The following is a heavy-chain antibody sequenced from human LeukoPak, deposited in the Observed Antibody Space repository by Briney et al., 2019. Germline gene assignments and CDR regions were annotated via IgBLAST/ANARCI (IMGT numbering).Heavy chain of an antibody. CDR3: ARDPGYCSSSSCYFDAFDI. CDR2: ISSSGSTI. D-gene: IGHD2-2*01. CDR1: GFTFSDYY. Sequence: GGSLRLSCAASGFTFSDYYMSWIRQAPGKGLEWVSYISSSGSTIYYADSVKGRFTISRDNAKNSLYLQMNSLRAEDTALYYCARDPGYCSSSSCYFDAFDIWGQGTMVTVSS. V-gene: IGHV3-11*04. J-gene: IGHJ3*02.